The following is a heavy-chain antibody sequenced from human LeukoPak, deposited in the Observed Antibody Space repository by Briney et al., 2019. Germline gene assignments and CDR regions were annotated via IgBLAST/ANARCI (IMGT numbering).Heavy chain of an antibody. V-gene: IGHV4-34*01. Sequence: SETLSLTCAVYGGSFSGYYWSWIRQPPGKGLEWIGEINHSGSTNYNPSLKSRVTISVDTSKNQFSLKLSSVTAADTAVYYCARHKLHWRGIGYCSSTSCFPGAFDIWGQGTMVTVSS. D-gene: IGHD2-2*01. CDR1: GGSFSGYY. J-gene: IGHJ3*02. CDR2: INHSGST. CDR3: ARHKLHWRGIGYCSSTSCFPGAFDI.